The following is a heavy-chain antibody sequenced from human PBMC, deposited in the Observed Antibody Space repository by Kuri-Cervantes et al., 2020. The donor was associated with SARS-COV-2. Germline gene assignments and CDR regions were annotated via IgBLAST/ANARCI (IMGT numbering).Heavy chain of an antibody. V-gene: IGHV3-30-3*01. CDR3: ARAASEASMSSRKYFQN. CDR2: ISYDGNNQ. CDR1: GFTFSSFA. Sequence: GGSLRLSCAASGFTFSSFAMHWVRQAPGKGLEWVAFISYDGNNQYYADSVRGRFSISRDHSMLYLQMNSLRAEDTAVYYCARAASEASMSSRKYFQNWGQGTLVTVSS. J-gene: IGHJ1*01. D-gene: IGHD2-2*01.